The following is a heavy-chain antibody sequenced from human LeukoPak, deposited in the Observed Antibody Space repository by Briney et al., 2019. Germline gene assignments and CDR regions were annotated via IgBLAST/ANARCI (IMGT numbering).Heavy chain of an antibody. J-gene: IGHJ5*02. D-gene: IGHD6-19*01. CDR1: GYSISSGYY. CDR2: IYYSGST. CDR3: ARDSGWYGGGWFDP. V-gene: IGHV4-61*01. Sequence: SETLSLTCTVSGYSISSGYYWSWIRQPPGKGLEWIGYIYYSGSTNYNPSLKSRVTISVDTSKNQFSLKLSPVTAADTAVYYCARDSGWYGGGWFDPWGQGTLVTVSS.